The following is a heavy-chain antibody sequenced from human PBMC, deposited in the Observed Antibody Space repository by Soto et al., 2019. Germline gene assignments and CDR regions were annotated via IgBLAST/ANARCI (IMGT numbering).Heavy chain of an antibody. Sequence: LSLTCTVSGGSISSGDYYWSWIRQPPGKGLEWIGYIYYSGSTYYNPSLKSRVTISVDTSKNQFSLKLSSVTAADTAVYYCARDTAMVWSFRNYYYGMDVWGQGTTVTVSS. D-gene: IGHD5-18*01. CDR2: IYYSGST. CDR3: ARDTAMVWSFRNYYYGMDV. V-gene: IGHV4-30-4*01. J-gene: IGHJ6*02. CDR1: GGSISSGDYY.